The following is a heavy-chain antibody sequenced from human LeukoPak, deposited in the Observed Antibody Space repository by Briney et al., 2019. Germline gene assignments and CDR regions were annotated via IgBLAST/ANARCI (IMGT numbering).Heavy chain of an antibody. Sequence: PGGSLRLSCAASGFTFSDYYMSWIRQAPGKGLEWVSYISSSGSTIYYADSVKGRFTISRDNAKNSLYLQMNSLRAEDTAVYYCATSTAGYCSGRVCSKYFYHYGINVWGPGTTVIVSS. CDR2: ISSSGSTI. J-gene: IGHJ6*02. V-gene: IGHV3-11*01. CDR1: GFTFSDYY. D-gene: IGHD2-15*01. CDR3: ATSTAGYCSGRVCSKYFYHYGINV.